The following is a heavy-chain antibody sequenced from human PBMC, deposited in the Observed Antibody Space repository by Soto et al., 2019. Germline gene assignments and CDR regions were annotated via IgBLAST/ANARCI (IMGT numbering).Heavy chain of an antibody. CDR3: ARDQGVGATRYYYYGMDV. CDR2: IWYDGSNK. J-gene: IGHJ6*02. Sequence: PGGSLSLSCAASGFTFSSYGMHWVRQAPGKGLEWVAVIWYDGSNKYYADSVKGRFTISRDNSKNTLYLQMNSLRAEDTAVYYCARDQGVGATRYYYYGMDVWGQGTTVTVSS. CDR1: GFTFSSYG. D-gene: IGHD1-26*01. V-gene: IGHV3-33*01.